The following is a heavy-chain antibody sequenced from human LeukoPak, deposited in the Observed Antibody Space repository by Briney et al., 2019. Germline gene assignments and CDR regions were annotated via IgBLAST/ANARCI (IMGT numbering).Heavy chain of an antibody. D-gene: IGHD6-13*01. J-gene: IGHJ4*02. CDR1: GYTFINFA. V-gene: IGHV1-3*01. CDR2: INAGNGNT. Sequence: ASVKVSCKASGYTFINFAINWGRQAPGQRPEWMGWINAGNGNTKYSQKFQGRVTITRDTSASTAYMELSSLTSEDTAVYYCARGPRAAADDYWGQGTLVAVSS. CDR3: ARGPRAAADDY.